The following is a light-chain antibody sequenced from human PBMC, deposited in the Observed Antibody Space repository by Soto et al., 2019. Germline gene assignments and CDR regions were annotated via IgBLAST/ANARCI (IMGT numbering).Light chain of an antibody. Sequence: DIQMTQSPSTLSAYVGERVTITCRASQSISPWLAWYQKKPGKAPNLLIYRASNLQTGVPSRFSGSGSGTEFTLTINSLQPDDFATYYCQQEICRPYTFGRGTKLEIE. CDR3: QQEICRPYT. J-gene: IGKJ2*01. CDR2: RAS. V-gene: IGKV1-5*03. CDR1: QSISPW.